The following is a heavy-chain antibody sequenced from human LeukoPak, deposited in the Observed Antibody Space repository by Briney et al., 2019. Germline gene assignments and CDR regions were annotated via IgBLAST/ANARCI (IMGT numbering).Heavy chain of an antibody. Sequence: ASVKVSCKASGYTFSNYGVSWVRQAPGQGLEWVGWIRGDNGNTNYAQKFQGRVTMTTETSTSTAYMELGSLGSDETAVYYCARVDLLSGYYFFDYWGQGTLVTVSS. V-gene: IGHV1-18*01. CDR1: GYTFSNYG. CDR2: IRGDNGNT. CDR3: ARVDLLSGYYFFDY. J-gene: IGHJ4*02. D-gene: IGHD3-9*01.